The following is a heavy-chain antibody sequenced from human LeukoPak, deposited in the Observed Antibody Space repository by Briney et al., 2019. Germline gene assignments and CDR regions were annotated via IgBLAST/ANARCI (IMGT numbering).Heavy chain of an antibody. CDR3: ARGMYSSGWYRYYGMDG. CDR1: GYSFTSYW. D-gene: IGHD6-19*01. V-gene: IGHV5-51*01. J-gene: IGHJ6*02. CDR2: IYPGDSDT. Sequence: GESLKISCKGSGYSFTSYWIGWVRQMPGEGLEWMGIIYPGDSDTRYSPSFQGQVTISADKSISTAYLQWSSLKASDTAMYYCARGMYSSGWYRYYGMDGWGQGTTVTVSS.